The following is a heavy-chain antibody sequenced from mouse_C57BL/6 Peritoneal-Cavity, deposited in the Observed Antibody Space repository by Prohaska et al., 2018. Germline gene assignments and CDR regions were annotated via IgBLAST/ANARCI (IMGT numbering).Heavy chain of an antibody. CDR2: ISYDGSN. V-gene: IGHV3-6*01. Sequence: TISFTCYSITSGYYWNWIRQFPGNKLEWIVYISYDGSNNYNPSLKNRISITRDTSKNQFFLKLNSVTTEDTATYYCASSNYAWFAYWGQGTLSLSLQ. CDR3: ASSNYAWFAY. J-gene: IGHJ3*01. CDR1: CYSITSGYY. D-gene: IGHD2-5*01.